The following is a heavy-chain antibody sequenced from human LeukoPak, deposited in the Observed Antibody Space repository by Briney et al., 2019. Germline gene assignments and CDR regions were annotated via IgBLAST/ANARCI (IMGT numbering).Heavy chain of an antibody. CDR1: GFTLSKVW. CDR3: TALGHPQYFDL. Sequence: PGGSLRLSCAASGFTLSKVWMNWVRQAPGKGLEWVGRIKSKANGGTTDYAAPVKGRFTISRDDSKNTLFLEMHSLKTEDTAVHYCTALGHPQYFDLWGQGTLVTVSS. CDR2: IKSKANGGTT. J-gene: IGHJ4*02. V-gene: IGHV3-15*01.